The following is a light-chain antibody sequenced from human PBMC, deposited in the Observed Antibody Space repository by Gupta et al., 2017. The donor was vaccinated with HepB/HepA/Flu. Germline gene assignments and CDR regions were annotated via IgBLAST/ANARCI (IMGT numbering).Light chain of an antibody. J-gene: IGKJ2*02. CDR2: AAS. CDR3: QQSDSTPCT. V-gene: IGKV1-39*01. Sequence: DIQMTQSPSSLSASVGDRVTITCRASQSISSYLNWYQQKPGKAPKLLIYAASSLQRGVPSRFSGSGSGTDFTLTISRLQPEDFATYYCQQSDSTPCTFGQGTKLDIK. CDR1: QSISSY.